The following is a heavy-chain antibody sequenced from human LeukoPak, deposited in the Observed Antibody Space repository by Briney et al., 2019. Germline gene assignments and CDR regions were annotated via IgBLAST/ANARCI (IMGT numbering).Heavy chain of an antibody. CDR2: ISYDGSNK. V-gene: IGHV3-30-3*01. CDR3: ARDLVGGLWFGDLGCFDY. CDR1: GFTFSSYA. Sequence: PGGSLRLSCAASGFTFSSYAMHWVRQAPGKGLEWVAVISYDGSNKYYAVSVKGRFTISRDNSKNTLYLQMNSLRAEDTAVYYCARDLVGGLWFGDLGCFDYWGQGTLVTVSS. J-gene: IGHJ4*02. D-gene: IGHD3-10*01.